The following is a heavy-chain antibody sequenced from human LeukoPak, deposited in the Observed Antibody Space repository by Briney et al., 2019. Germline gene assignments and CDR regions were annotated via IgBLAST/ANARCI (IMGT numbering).Heavy chain of an antibody. J-gene: IGHJ4*02. CDR3: ARYHNWNYNFDY. D-gene: IGHD1-7*01. CDR2: ISYDGSNK. Sequence: GGSLRLSCAGSGFTSSSYAMHGVRQAPGKGLEWVAVISYDGSNKYYADSVKGRFTISRDNSKNTLYLQMNSLRAEDTAVYYCARYHNWNYNFDYWGQGTLVTVSS. CDR1: GFTSSSYA. V-gene: IGHV3-30*04.